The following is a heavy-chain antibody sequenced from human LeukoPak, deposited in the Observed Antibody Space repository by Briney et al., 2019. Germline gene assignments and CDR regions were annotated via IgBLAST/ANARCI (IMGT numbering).Heavy chain of an antibody. CDR3: ATKHTVLFDY. Sequence: GGSLRLSCVASGFTFSNYAMSWVRQAPGKGLEWVSAISGGGSTTYYSDSVKGRFTISRDNSKNTLYLQMNSLRAEDTAVYCCATKHTVLFDYWGQGTLVTVSS. V-gene: IGHV3-23*01. CDR1: GFTFSNYA. CDR2: ISGGGSTT. J-gene: IGHJ4*02. D-gene: IGHD4-17*01.